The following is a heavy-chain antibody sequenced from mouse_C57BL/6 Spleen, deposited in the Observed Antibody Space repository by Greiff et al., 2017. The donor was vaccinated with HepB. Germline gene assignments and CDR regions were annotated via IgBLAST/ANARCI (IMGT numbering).Heavy chain of an antibody. J-gene: IGHJ4*01. CDR1: GYTFTSYW. D-gene: IGHD1-1*01. CDR2: IDPSDSET. CDR3: ARTPPDYYGVMDY. V-gene: IGHV1-52*01. Sequence: QVQLQQPGAELVRPGSSVKLSCKASGYTFTSYWMHWVKQRPIQGLEWIGNIDPSDSETHYNQKFKDKATLTVDKSSSTAYMQLSSLTSEDSAVYYCARTPPDYYGVMDYWGQGTSVTVSS.